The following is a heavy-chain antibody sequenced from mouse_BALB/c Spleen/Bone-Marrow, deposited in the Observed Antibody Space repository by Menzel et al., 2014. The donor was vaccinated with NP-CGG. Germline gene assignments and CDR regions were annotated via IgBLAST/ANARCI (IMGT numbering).Heavy chain of an antibody. D-gene: IGHD3-2*02. J-gene: IGHJ2*01. Sequence: VKLVESGGDLVKPGGSLKLSCVASGFTFSSYGMSWVRQTPDKRLEWGATISSGGSSPYFPASVQGRFTISRDNAKSTLYLQMSSLNSEDTAMYYCTRRPLQANSYFDCWGQGTTLTVSS. V-gene: IGHV5-6*02. CDR2: ISSGGSSP. CDR3: TRRPLQANSYFDC. CDR1: GFTFSSYG.